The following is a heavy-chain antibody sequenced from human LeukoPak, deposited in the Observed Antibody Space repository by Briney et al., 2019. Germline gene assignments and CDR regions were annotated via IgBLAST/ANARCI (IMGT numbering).Heavy chain of an antibody. CDR1: GGTFSSYT. D-gene: IGHD2-15*01. V-gene: IGHV1-69*04. Sequence: SVKVSCKASGGTFSSYTISWVRQATGQALEWMVRIIPILGIANYAHNFQGRVTITTDKSTSTAYMELSSLRSEDTAVYYCARECCSGGSCFDYWGQGTLVTVSS. CDR3: ARECCSGGSCFDY. CDR2: IIPILGIA. J-gene: IGHJ4*02.